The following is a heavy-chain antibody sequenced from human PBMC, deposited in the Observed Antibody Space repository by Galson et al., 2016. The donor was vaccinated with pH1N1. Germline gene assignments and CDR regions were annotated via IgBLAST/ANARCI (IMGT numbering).Heavy chain of an antibody. D-gene: IGHD1-26*01. J-gene: IGHJ3*02. V-gene: IGHV3-15*01. CDR2: IKSKTDGGTT. Sequence: SLRLSCAASGFTFSNAWMSWVRQAPGKGLEWVGHIKSKTDGGTTDYAAPVKGRFTISRDDSKNTLYLQMNSLKTEDTAVYYCTTGEIVGATWEGRDAFDIWGQGTMVTVSS. CDR1: GFTFSNAW. CDR3: TTGEIVGATWEGRDAFDI.